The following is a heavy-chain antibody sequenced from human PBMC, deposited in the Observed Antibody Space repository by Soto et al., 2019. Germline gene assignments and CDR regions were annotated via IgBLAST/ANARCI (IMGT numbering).Heavy chain of an antibody. Sequence: SETLSLTCTVSGGSISSGDYYWSWIRQPPGKGLEWIGYIYYSGSTYYNPSLKSRVTISVDTSKNQFSLKLSSVTAADTAVYYCAGKDTADNSFDYWGQGTLVTVSS. CDR1: GGSISSGDYY. D-gene: IGHD5-18*01. J-gene: IGHJ4*02. CDR3: AGKDTADNSFDY. CDR2: IYYSGST. V-gene: IGHV4-30-4*01.